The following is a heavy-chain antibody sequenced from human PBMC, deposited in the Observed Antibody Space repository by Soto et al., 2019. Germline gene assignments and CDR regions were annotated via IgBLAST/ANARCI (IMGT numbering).Heavy chain of an antibody. CDR2: INPNSGGT. CDR1: GTTSTGND. D-gene: IGHD3-3*01. Sequence: GASVKVSCKASGTTSTGNDMHWVRQAPGQGLEWMGWINPNSGGTNYAQKFQGRVTMTRDTSISTAHMELSRLRSDDTAVYYCARDLTLGLRFLEWLVYGMDVWGQGTTVTVSS. J-gene: IGHJ6*02. CDR3: ARDLTLGLRFLEWLVYGMDV. V-gene: IGHV1-2*02.